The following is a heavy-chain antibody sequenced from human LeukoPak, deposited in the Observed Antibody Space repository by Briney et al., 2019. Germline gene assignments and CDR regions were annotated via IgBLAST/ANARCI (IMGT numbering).Heavy chain of an antibody. V-gene: IGHV1-46*01. J-gene: IGHJ5*02. Sequence: ASVKVSCKASGYTFTSYYMHWVRQAPGQGLEWMGIINPSGGSTSYAQKFQGRVTMTRDMSTSTVYMELSSLRSEDTAVYYCARDRTVTPFDPWGQGTLVTVSS. CDR1: GYTFTSYY. CDR2: INPSGGST. D-gene: IGHD4-23*01. CDR3: ARDRTVTPFDP.